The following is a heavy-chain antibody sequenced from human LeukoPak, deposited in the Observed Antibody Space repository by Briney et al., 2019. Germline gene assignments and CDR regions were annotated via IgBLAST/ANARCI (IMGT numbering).Heavy chain of an antibody. CDR3: ARDGESSGYNY. CDR2: IIPIFGTA. J-gene: IGHJ4*02. Sequence: ASVKVSCKASGSTFSSYAISWVRQAPGQGLEWMGRIIPIFGTANYAQKFQGRVTITTDESTSTAYMELSSLRSEDTAVYYRARDGESSGYNYWGQGTLVTVSS. D-gene: IGHD3-22*01. V-gene: IGHV1-69*05. CDR1: GSTFSSYA.